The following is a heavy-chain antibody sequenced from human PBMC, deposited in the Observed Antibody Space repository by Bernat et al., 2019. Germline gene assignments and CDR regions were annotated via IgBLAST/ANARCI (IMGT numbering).Heavy chain of an antibody. D-gene: IGHD6-6*01. CDR2: IDTAGDT. CDR3: VRGPQLGGPDALDI. Sequence: EVQLVESGGGLVQPGGSLRLSCAASGFRFSSHDMHWVRQTTGKGLEWVSAIDTAGDTYYPGFVKGRFTISRENAKNSLYLEMNRLGARDTDVYFCVRGPQLGGPDALDIWGQGKMVTGSS. V-gene: IGHV3-13*01. J-gene: IGHJ3*02. CDR1: GFRFSSHD.